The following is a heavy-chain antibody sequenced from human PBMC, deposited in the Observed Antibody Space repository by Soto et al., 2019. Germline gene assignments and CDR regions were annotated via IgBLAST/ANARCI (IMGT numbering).Heavy chain of an antibody. V-gene: IGHV4-31*03. CDR3: ARGFGELSAFDI. CDR1: GGSISSGYY. J-gene: IGHJ3*02. Sequence: QVQLQESGPGLVKPSQTLSLTCTVSGGSISSGYYWSWIRQHPGKDLEWIGYIYYSGNTKYNPSLKRRVTRSVDTSKNQFSLKLSSVTAAETAVYYCARGFGELSAFDIWGQGTMVTVSS. D-gene: IGHD3-10*01. CDR2: IYYSGNT.